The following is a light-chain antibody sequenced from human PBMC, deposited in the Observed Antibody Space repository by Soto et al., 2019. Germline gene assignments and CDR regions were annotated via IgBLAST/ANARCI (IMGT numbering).Light chain of an antibody. V-gene: IGKV4-1*01. J-gene: IGKJ1*01. Sequence: DNVMTQSPESLAVSLGERATINCKSSQSVLYSSNNKNYLAWYQQKPGQPPKLLIYWASSRAPGISARFSGSGSGTEFTLTISSLQSEDFAVYYCQEYLQWPPGTFGQGTKVDIK. CDR1: QSVLYSSNNKNY. CDR2: WAS. CDR3: QEYLQWPPGT.